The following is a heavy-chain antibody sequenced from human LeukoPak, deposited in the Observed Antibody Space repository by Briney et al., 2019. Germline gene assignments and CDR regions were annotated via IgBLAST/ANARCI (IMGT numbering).Heavy chain of an antibody. J-gene: IGHJ3*02. Sequence: PGGSLRLSCAASGFTFSSYEMNWVRQAPGKGLEWVSYISSSGSTIYYADSVKGRFTISRDNAKNSLYLQMNSLRAEDTAVYYCARDGLERDAFDIWGQGTMVTVSS. V-gene: IGHV3-48*03. CDR3: ARDGLERDAFDI. CDR1: GFTFSSYE. CDR2: ISSSGSTI. D-gene: IGHD1-1*01.